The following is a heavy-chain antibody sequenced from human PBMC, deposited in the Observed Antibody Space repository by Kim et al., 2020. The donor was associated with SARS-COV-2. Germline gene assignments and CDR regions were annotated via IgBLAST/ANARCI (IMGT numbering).Heavy chain of an antibody. CDR2: IYTSGST. V-gene: IGHV4-61*02. CDR3: ASASSSGWWNVPQDYYYYGMDV. D-gene: IGHD6-19*01. J-gene: IGHJ6*02. Sequence: SETLSLTCTVSGGSISSGSYYWSWIRQPAGKGLEWIGRIYTSGSTNYNPSLKSRVTISVDTSKNQFSLKLSSVTAADTAVYYCASASSSGWWNVPQDYYYYGMDVWGQGTTVTVSS. CDR1: GGSISSGSYY.